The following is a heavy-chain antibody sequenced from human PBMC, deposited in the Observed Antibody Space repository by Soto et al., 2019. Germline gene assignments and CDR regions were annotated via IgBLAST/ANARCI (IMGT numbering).Heavy chain of an antibody. CDR1: GGTFSSYT. Sequence: QVQLVQSGAEVKKPGSSVKVSCKASGGTFSSYTISWVRQAPGQGLEWMGRIIPTLGIANYAQKFQGRVTISEYKSTSTAYMELSSLRSEDTAVYYCARSYCGGDCYHLFDYWGQGTLVTVSS. CDR2: IIPTLGIA. J-gene: IGHJ4*02. D-gene: IGHD2-21*02. CDR3: ARSYCGGDCYHLFDY. V-gene: IGHV1-69*02.